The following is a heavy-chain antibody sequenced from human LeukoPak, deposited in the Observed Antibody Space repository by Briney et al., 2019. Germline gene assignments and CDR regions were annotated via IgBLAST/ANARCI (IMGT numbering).Heavy chain of an antibody. J-gene: IGHJ6*03. CDR3: ARGRTVYYYYMDV. V-gene: IGHV3-48*01. D-gene: IGHD4-17*01. CDR1: GFTFSSYS. Sequence: GGSLRLSCAASGFTFSSYSMSWVRQAPGKGLEWVSYISTSSSTIYYADSVKGRFTISRDNAKNSLYLQMNSLRAEDTAVYYCARGRTVYYYYMDVWGKGTTVTVSS. CDR2: ISTSSSTI.